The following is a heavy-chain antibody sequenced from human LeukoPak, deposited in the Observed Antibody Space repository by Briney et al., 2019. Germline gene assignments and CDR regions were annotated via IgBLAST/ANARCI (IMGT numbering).Heavy chain of an antibody. Sequence: SETLSLTCTVSGGSISNYYWSWIRQPAGKGLEWIGRIYTSGSTNYNPSLKSRVTISVDTSKNQFSLKLSSVTAADTAVYYCARGNTDGYSSGWLGVDYWGQGTLVTVSS. D-gene: IGHD6-19*01. V-gene: IGHV4-4*07. CDR3: ARGNTDGYSSGWLGVDY. CDR2: IYTSGST. CDR1: GGSISNYY. J-gene: IGHJ4*02.